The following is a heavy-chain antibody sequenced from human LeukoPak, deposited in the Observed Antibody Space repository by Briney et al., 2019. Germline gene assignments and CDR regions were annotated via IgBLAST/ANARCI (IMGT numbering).Heavy chain of an antibody. CDR3: ARQLGYCSSTSCYADKVDY. J-gene: IGHJ4*02. CDR1: GGSISSSSYY. D-gene: IGHD2-2*01. Sequence: KPSETLSLTCTVSGGSISSSSYYWGWIRQPPGKGLGWIGSIYYSGSTYYNPSLKSRVTISVDTSKNQFSLKLSSVTDADTAVYYCARQLGYCSSTSCYADKVDYWGQGTLVTVSS. CDR2: IYYSGST. V-gene: IGHV4-39*01.